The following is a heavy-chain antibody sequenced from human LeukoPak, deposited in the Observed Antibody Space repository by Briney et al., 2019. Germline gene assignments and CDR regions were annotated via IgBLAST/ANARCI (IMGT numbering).Heavy chain of an antibody. CDR2: IYHSGST. D-gene: IGHD6-19*01. Sequence: SETLSLTCAVSGGSISSSNWWSWVRQPPGKGLEWIGEIYHSGSTNYNPSLKSRVTISVDKSKNQFSLKLSSVTAADTAVYYCARDLTSVAGTLRYFDLWGRGTLVTVSS. J-gene: IGHJ2*01. CDR3: ARDLTSVAGTLRYFDL. CDR1: GGSISSSNW. V-gene: IGHV4-4*02.